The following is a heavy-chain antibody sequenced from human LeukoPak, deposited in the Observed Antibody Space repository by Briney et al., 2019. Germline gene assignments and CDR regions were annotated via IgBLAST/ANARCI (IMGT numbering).Heavy chain of an antibody. Sequence: PGGSLRLSCAASGFTVSSNYMSWVRQAPGKGLECVSILYSGGTTYYADSVKGRFTISRDNPKNTLFLQMNSLRAEDTAVYYCASSSGVFGVVGDYWGQGTLVTVSS. D-gene: IGHD3-3*01. V-gene: IGHV3-53*01. CDR1: GFTVSSNY. CDR2: LYSGGTT. J-gene: IGHJ4*02. CDR3: ASSSGVFGVVGDY.